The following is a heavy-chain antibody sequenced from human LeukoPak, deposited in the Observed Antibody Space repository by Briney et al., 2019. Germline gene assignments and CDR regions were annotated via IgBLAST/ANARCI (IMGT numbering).Heavy chain of an antibody. CDR1: GGSFSGYY. J-gene: IGHJ5*02. CDR3: ARGGLNYYGSGSYRKYNWFDP. CDR2: INHSGRT. V-gene: IGHV4-34*01. D-gene: IGHD3-10*01. Sequence: SETLSRNCAVYGGSFSGYYWSWIRQPPGKGWEWIGEINHSGRTNYNPSLKSRVTISVDTSKNQFSLKLSSVTAADTAVYYCARGGLNYYGSGSYRKYNWFDPWGQGTLVTVSS.